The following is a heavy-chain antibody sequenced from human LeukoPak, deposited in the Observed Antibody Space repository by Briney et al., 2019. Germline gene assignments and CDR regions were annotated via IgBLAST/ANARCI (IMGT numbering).Heavy chain of an antibody. CDR2: IYYSGST. Sequence: SETLSLTCTVSGGSISSYYWSWIRQPPGKGLEWIGYIYYSGSTNYNPSLKSRVTISVDTSKNQFSLKLGSVTAADTAVYYCARGRYSSSWYGWFDPWGQGTLVTVSS. D-gene: IGHD6-13*01. J-gene: IGHJ5*02. V-gene: IGHV4-59*01. CDR3: ARGRYSSSWYGWFDP. CDR1: GGSISSYY.